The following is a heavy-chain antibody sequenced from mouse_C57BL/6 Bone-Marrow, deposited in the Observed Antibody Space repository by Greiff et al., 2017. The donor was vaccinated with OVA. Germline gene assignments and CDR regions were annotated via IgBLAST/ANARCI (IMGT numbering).Heavy chain of an antibody. CDR3: ARSPHYYGSSYPED. D-gene: IGHD1-1*01. J-gene: IGHJ2*01. CDR1: GYSITSGYY. V-gene: IGHV3-6*01. CDR2: ISYDGSN. Sequence: EVQLQESGPGLVKPSQSLSLTCSVTGYSITSGYYWNWIRQFPGNKLEWMGYISYDGSNNYNPSLKNRISITRDTSKNQFFLKLNSVTTEDTATYYGARSPHYYGSSYPEDWGQGTTLTVSS.